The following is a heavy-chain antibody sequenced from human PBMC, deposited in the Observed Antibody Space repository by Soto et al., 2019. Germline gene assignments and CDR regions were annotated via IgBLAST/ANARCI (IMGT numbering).Heavy chain of an antibody. D-gene: IGHD3-10*01. J-gene: IGHJ5*02. Sequence: EVQLLESGGGLVQPGGSLRLSCAASGFTFSSYAMSWVRQAPGKGLEWVSAISGSGGSTYYADSVKGRFTISRDNSKNTLYPQMNSLRAEDTAVYYCAKDGLWFGELWPVDPWGQGTLVTVSS. CDR2: ISGSGGST. CDR3: AKDGLWFGELWPVDP. CDR1: GFTFSSYA. V-gene: IGHV3-23*01.